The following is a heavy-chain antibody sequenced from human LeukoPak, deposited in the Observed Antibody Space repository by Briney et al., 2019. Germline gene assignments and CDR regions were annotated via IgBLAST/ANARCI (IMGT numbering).Heavy chain of an antibody. J-gene: IGHJ4*02. CDR3: ARIHNLGILAHFDY. CDR2: INSGGSTL. Sequence: PGGSLRLSCSASGFTFSTYAMNWVRQAPGKGLEWVSYINSGGSTLYYADSVKGRFTISRDNAKNSLYLQMNSLRAEDTAVYYCARIHNLGILAHFDYWGQGTLVTVSS. D-gene: IGHD1-1*01. V-gene: IGHV3-48*03. CDR1: GFTFSTYA.